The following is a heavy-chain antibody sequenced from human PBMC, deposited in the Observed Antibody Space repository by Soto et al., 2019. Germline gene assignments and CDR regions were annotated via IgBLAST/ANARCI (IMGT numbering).Heavy chain of an antibody. CDR3: ARSVHDAFDI. CDR2: MNPNSGNT. J-gene: IGHJ3*02. V-gene: IGHV1-8*01. CDR1: GYTFTSYD. Sequence: GASVKVSCKASGYTFTSYDINWVRQATGQGLEWMGWMNPNSGNTGYAQEFQGRVTMTRNTSISTAYMELSSLRSEDTAVYYCARSVHDAFDIWGQGTMVTVSS. D-gene: IGHD4-17*01.